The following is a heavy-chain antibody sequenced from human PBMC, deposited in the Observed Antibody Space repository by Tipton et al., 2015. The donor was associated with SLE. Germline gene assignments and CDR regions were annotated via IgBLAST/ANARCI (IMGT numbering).Heavy chain of an antibody. Sequence: GSLRLSCSASGFTFSSYSWSARLQGRDWKMFHVLVVVGVSTYYADSVKGRFTISRDNSKNTLYLQMNTLRAEDTAVYYCAREGGRYAGSYRSFDYWGQGTLVTVSS. CDR2: LVVVGVST. CDR1: GFTFSSYS. CDR3: AREGGRYAGSYRSFDY. V-gene: IGHV3-64*04. D-gene: IGHD1-26*01. J-gene: IGHJ4*02.